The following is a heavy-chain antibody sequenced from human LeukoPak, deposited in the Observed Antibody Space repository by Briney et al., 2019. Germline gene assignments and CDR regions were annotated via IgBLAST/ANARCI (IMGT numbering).Heavy chain of an antibody. CDR3: ARGLRFRDHNWFDP. CDR1: GGSISSYY. D-gene: IGHD3-3*01. Sequence: KSSETLSLTCTVSGGSISSYYWSWIRQPPGKGLEWIGYIYYSGSTNYNPSLKSRVTISVDTSKNQFSLKLSSVTAADTAVYYCARGLRFRDHNWFDPWGQGTLVTVSS. CDR2: IYYSGST. J-gene: IGHJ5*02. V-gene: IGHV4-59*01.